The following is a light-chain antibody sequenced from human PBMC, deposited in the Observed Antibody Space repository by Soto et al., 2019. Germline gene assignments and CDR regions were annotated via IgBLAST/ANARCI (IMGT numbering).Light chain of an antibody. V-gene: IGKV3-20*01. J-gene: IGKJ1*01. CDR2: GAS. Sequence: EIVLTQSPGTLSLSPGERATLSCRASQSVSSNYLAWYQQKPGQAPRLLIYGASSRATGIPDRFGGRGSGTDFTLAISRLEPEDFAVYYCQQYGNSPWTFGQGTKVEIK. CDR3: QQYGNSPWT. CDR1: QSVSSNY.